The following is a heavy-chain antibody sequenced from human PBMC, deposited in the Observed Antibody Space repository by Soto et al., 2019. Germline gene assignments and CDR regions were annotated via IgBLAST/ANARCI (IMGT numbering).Heavy chain of an antibody. D-gene: IGHD4-4*01. CDR1: GGSISSGDYY. CDR3: ARTTGRHLDF. V-gene: IGHV4-39*01. J-gene: IGHJ4*02. Sequence: PSETLSLTCTVSGGSISSGDYYWSWIRQPPGKGLEWIGNIDYSGTAYFNTSLGTRVTFPVDTSKNQFSLTLYSVTAADTAVYYCARTTGRHLDFWGQGILVTVSS. CDR2: IDYSGTA.